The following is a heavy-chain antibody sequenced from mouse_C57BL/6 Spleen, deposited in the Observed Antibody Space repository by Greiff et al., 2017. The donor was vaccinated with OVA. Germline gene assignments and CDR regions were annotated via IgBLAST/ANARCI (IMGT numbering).Heavy chain of an antibody. CDR3: ARGGVYDGGLYAMDY. CDR1: GYTFTSYW. D-gene: IGHD2-12*01. CDR2: IYPGSGST. J-gene: IGHJ4*01. Sequence: QVQLQQPGAELVKPGASVKMSCKASGYTFTSYWITWVKQRPGQGLEWIGDIYPGSGSTNYNEKFKSKATLTVDTSSSTAYMQLSGLTSEDSAVYYCARGGVYDGGLYAMDYWGQGTSVTVSS. V-gene: IGHV1-55*01.